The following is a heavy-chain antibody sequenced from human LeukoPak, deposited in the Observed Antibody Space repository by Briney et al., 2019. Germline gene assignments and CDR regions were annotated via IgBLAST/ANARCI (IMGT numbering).Heavy chain of an antibody. CDR1: GYTLSSHY. J-gene: IGHJ4*02. CDR2: IHPSGGST. CDR3: ARAESDSGWVR. D-gene: IGHD6-19*01. V-gene: IGHV1-46*01. Sequence: ASVKVSCKASGYTLSSHYIHWARQAPGQGLEWMGIIHPSGGSTSYPQKFQGRVTMTRDTSTSTVYMELSSLRSEDTAVYYCARAESDSGWVRWGQGTLVTVSS.